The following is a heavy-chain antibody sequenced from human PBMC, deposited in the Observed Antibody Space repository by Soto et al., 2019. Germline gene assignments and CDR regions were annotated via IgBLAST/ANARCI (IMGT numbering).Heavy chain of an antibody. D-gene: IGHD3-3*01. J-gene: IGHJ6*02. CDR2: INAGNGNT. CDR1: GYTFTSYA. Sequence: ASVKVSCKASGYTFTSYAMHWVRQAPGQRLEWMGWINAGNGNTKYSQKFQGRVTITRDTSASTAYMELSSLRSEDTAVYYCARVTPYYDFGSYYYGMDVWGQGTTGTVSS. V-gene: IGHV1-3*01. CDR3: ARVTPYYDFGSYYYGMDV.